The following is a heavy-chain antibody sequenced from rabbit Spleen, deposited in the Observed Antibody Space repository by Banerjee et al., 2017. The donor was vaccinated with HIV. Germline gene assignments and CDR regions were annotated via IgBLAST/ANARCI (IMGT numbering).Heavy chain of an antibody. J-gene: IGHJ4*01. D-gene: IGHD7-1*01. Sequence: QEQLVESGGGLVQPEGSLTLTCTASGFSFSSSYYMCWVRQAPGKGLEWIGCIGTGSGYTYYASWAKGRFTISKTSSTTVTLQMTSLTAADTATYFCAKRTAGYAGYDGFNLWGPGTLVTVS. CDR1: GFSFSSSYY. V-gene: IGHV1S45*01. CDR3: AKRTAGYAGYDGFNL. CDR2: IGTGSGYT.